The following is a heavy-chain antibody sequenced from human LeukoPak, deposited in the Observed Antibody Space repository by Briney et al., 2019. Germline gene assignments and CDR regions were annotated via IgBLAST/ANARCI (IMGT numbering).Heavy chain of an antibody. J-gene: IGHJ4*02. CDR1: GYTFSSYA. V-gene: IGHV1-3*01. Sequence: ASVKVSCKASGYTFSSYAVHWVRQAPGQSLEWMGWARAGPTETPYSQKFQGRVTITRDASANIAYMELSSLRSEDTAVYYCARGDGFTLDFWGQGTPVTVSP. CDR2: ARAGPTET. D-gene: IGHD5-24*01. CDR3: ARGDGFTLDF.